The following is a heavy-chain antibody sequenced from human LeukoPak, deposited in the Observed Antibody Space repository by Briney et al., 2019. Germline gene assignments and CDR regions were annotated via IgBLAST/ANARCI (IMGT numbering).Heavy chain of an antibody. CDR1: GGSISSYY. D-gene: IGHD2-2*01. V-gene: IGHV4-59*12. CDR3: ARDRGCSSTSCYFQYYYGMDV. J-gene: IGHJ6*02. Sequence: SETLSLTCTVSGGSISSYYWSWIRQPPGKGLEWIGYIYYSGSTNYNPSLKSRVTISVDTSKNQFSLKLSSVTAADTAVYYCARDRGCSSTSCYFQYYYGMDVWGQGTTVTVSS. CDR2: IYYSGST.